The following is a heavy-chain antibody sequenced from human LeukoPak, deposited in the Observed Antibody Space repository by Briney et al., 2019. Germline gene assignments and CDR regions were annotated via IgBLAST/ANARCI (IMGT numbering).Heavy chain of an antibody. D-gene: IGHD3-22*01. CDR2: MNPNSGNT. J-gene: IGHJ3*02. CDR3: ARVMSDSSGYYPAPDAFDI. Sequence: GASVKVSCKASGYTFTSYDINWVRQATGQGLEWMGWMNPNSGNTGYAQKFQGRVTITRNTSISTAYMELSSLRSEDTAVYYCARVMSDSSGYYPAPDAFDIWGQGTMVTVSS. CDR1: GYTFTSYD. V-gene: IGHV1-8*03.